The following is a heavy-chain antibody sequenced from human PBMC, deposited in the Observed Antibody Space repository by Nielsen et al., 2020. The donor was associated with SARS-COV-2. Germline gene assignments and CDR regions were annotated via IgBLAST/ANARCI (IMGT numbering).Heavy chain of an antibody. D-gene: IGHD1-26*01. CDR1: GFTFSNYG. J-gene: IGHJ6*02. V-gene: IGHV3-30*02. Sequence: GGSLRLSCAASGFTFSNYGMHWVRQAPGKGLEWVAFIWFDGRDNYYADSVKGRFTISRDNSKNTLYLQMNSLRAEDTAVYYCARDPGDFGGATYYYYYGMDVWGQGTTVTVSS. CDR2: IWFDGRDN. CDR3: ARDPGDFGGATYYYYYGMDV.